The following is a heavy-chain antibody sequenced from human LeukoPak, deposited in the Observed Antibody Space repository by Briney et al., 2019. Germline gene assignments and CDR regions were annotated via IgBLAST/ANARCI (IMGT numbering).Heavy chain of an antibody. Sequence: PAGTLRLSCVASGFTFSGSWMSWVRQAPGKALERVANIKQDGSDKYYVDSVKGRFTISRDNAKSSLYLQVDSLGADDTAVYYCTRGRAAFAYWGQGTLVTVSS. CDR1: GFTFSGSW. CDR3: TRGRAAFAY. J-gene: IGHJ4*02. V-gene: IGHV3-7*01. CDR2: IKQDGSDK. D-gene: IGHD3-10*01.